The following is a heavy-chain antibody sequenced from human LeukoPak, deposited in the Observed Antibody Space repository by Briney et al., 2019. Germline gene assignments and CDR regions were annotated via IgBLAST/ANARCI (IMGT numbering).Heavy chain of an antibody. CDR3: ARTPTAYCSSTSCYTDY. D-gene: IGHD2-2*02. J-gene: IGHJ4*02. Sequence: GGSLRLSCAASGFTFSDYYMSWIRQAPGKGLEWVSYISSSGSTIYYADSVKGRFTISRDNAKNSLYLQMNSLRAEDTAVYYCARTPTAYCSSTSCYTDYWGQGPLVTVSS. CDR2: ISSSGSTI. V-gene: IGHV3-11*01. CDR1: GFTFSDYY.